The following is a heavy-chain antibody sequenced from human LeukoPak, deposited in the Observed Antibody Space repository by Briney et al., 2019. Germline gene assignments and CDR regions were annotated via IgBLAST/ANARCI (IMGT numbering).Heavy chain of an antibody. D-gene: IGHD3-10*01. J-gene: IGHJ6*02. CDR2: IYSGGST. V-gene: IGHV3-66*01. Sequence: PGGSLRLSCAASGFTFSSYAMSWVRQAPGKGLEWVSVIYSGGSTYYADSVKGRFTISRDNSKNTLYLQMNSLRAEDTAVYYCARDLYYYGSGSYRDYYGMDVWGQGTTVTVSS. CDR3: ARDLYYYGSGSYRDYYGMDV. CDR1: GFTFSSYA.